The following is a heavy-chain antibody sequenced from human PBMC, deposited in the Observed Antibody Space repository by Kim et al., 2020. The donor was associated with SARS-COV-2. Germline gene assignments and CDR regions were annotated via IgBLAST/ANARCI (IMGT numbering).Heavy chain of an antibody. J-gene: IGHJ3*02. CDR1: GFTLSIYS. Sequence: GGSLRLSCAASGFTLSIYSMHWVRQAPGKGLEWVAVIWYDGSKEYYADSVKGRFTISRDKSKNTLDLQMNSLRAEDTAVYYCAKDNERGAFDIWGQGTMV. V-gene: IGHV3-33*03. D-gene: IGHD2-8*01. CDR2: IWYDGSKE. CDR3: AKDNERGAFDI.